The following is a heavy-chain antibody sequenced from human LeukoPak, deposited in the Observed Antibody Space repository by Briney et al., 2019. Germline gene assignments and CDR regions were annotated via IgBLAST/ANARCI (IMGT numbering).Heavy chain of an antibody. D-gene: IGHD4-11*01. Sequence: SETLSLTCTVSGYSISSSYYWGWIRQPPGKGLEWIGSIYYSGRTYYNPSLKSRVTISVDTSKNQFSLKLSSVTAADTAVYYCARRGGLNDYKPYDYWGQGTLVTVSS. CDR1: GYSISSSYY. CDR2: IYYSGRT. V-gene: IGHV4-38-2*02. CDR3: ARRGGLNDYKPYDY. J-gene: IGHJ4*02.